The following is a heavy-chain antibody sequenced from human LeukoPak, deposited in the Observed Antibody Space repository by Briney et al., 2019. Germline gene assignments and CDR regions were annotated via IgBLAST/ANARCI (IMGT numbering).Heavy chain of an antibody. CDR3: ARAKGYYCPDY. J-gene: IGHJ4*02. CDR2: TYPGDSDT. Sequence: GESLKISCTASGYNFNTYWIGWVRQMPGKGLEWMGITYPGDSDTAYSPSFQGQVTISVDKSISTAYLQWSSLKASDTAMYYCARAKGYYCPDYWGQGTLVTVSS. D-gene: IGHD2/OR15-2a*01. CDR1: GYNFNTYW. V-gene: IGHV5-51*01.